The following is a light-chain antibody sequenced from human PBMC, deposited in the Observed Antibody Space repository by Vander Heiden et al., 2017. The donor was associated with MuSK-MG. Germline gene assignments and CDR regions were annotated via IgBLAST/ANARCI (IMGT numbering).Light chain of an antibody. CDR1: SSNIGAGYD. J-gene: IGLJ2*01. V-gene: IGLV1-40*01. Sequence: QSVLTQPPSVSGAPGQRVTISCTGSSSNIGAGYDVHWYQQLPGTAPKLLLYGNRNRPAGVPARFSCSKSGTATSPAIPGPPAEDGADYYCQSQCSSLSVVFGGGTKLTVL. CDR3: QSQCSSLSVV. CDR2: GNR.